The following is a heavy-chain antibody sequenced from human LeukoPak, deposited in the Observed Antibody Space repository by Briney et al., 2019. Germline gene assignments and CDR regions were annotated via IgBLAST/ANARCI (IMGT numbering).Heavy chain of an antibody. D-gene: IGHD4-17*01. CDR1: GFTFSSYS. V-gene: IGHV3-21*01. Sequence: GGSLRLSCAASGFTFSSYSMNWVRQAPGKGLEWVSSISSSSSYIYYADSVKGRFTISRDNAKNSLYLQMNSLRAEDSAVYYCARDRLHYGEYEKTFDYWGQGTLVTVSS. J-gene: IGHJ4*02. CDR3: ARDRLHYGEYEKTFDY. CDR2: ISSSSSYI.